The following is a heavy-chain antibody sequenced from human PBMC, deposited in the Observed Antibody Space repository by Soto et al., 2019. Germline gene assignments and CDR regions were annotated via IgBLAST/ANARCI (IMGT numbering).Heavy chain of an antibody. CDR2: IYHSGNT. D-gene: IGHD6-13*01. J-gene: IGHJ5*02. V-gene: IGHV4-4*02. CDR1: GDSISGSNW. CDR3: VRVVWGVPAPGTSGWFDP. Sequence: QVQLQESGPGLVKPSGTLSLTCAVSGDSISGSNWWSWVRQSPGKGLEWIGEIYHSGNTNYNPSLKVRATISVDKSKNQFSLRLNSVTAADTAVYYCVRVVWGVPAPGTSGWFDPWGQGTLVTVSS.